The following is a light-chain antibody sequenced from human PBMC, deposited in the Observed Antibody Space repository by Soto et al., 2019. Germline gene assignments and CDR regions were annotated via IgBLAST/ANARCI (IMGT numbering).Light chain of an antibody. V-gene: IGLV2-14*03. CDR2: DVS. J-gene: IGLJ1*01. Sequence: ALTPPASVSGFPGQSVTISCTGTSSDIGGYNYVSWYQQHPGKAPKLMIYDVSNRPSGVSNRFSGSKSGNTASLTISGLQAEDEADYYCSSYTSSSTYVFGTGTKVTVL. CDR1: SSDIGGYNY. CDR3: SSYTSSSTYV.